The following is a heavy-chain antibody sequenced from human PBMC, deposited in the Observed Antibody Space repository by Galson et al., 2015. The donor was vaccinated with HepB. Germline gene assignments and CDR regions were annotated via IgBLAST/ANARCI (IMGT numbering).Heavy chain of an antibody. V-gene: IGHV6-1*01. CDR1: GDSVSSNSAA. D-gene: IGHD5-12*01. Sequence: CAISGDSVSSNSAAWNWIRQSPSRGLEWLGRTYYRSKWYNDYAVSVKSRITINPDTSKNQFSLQLNSVTPEDTAVYYCARDSPVLGYSGYDHLNYFDYWGQGTLVTVSS. CDR3: ARDSPVLGYSGYDHLNYFDY. CDR2: TYYRSKWYN. J-gene: IGHJ4*02.